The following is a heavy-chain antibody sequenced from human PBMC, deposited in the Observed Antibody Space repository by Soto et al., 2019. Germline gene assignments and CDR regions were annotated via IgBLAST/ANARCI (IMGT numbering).Heavy chain of an antibody. CDR1: GGSFSTYY. Sequence: PSETLSLTCTVSGGSFSTYYWSWIRQPPGKGLEWFGYIYYSGSTNSNPSLKSRVTLSVDTSKNQFSLKLSSVTAADTAVYYCARDQGGPFDYWGQGTLVTVSS. J-gene: IGHJ4*02. V-gene: IGHV4-59*01. CDR2: IYYSGST. D-gene: IGHD2-15*01. CDR3: ARDQGGPFDY.